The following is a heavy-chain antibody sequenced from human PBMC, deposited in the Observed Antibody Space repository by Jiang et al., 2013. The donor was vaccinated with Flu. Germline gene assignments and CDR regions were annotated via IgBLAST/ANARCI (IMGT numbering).Heavy chain of an antibody. D-gene: IGHD3-10*01. CDR2: VNHSGGT. V-gene: IGHV4-34*01. CDR1: DDSFSDYY. J-gene: IGHJ6*03. Sequence: LLKPSETLSLTCGFDDDSFSDYYWAWIRQPPGTGLEWVGEVNHSGGTNYTPSLQSRVTISIDTSRKQFSLKLTSVTAADTAVYFCARGLKAVDYFGSGFYFYYYYMDVWGQGTTVPVSS. CDR3: ARGLKAVDYFGSGFYFYYYYMDV.